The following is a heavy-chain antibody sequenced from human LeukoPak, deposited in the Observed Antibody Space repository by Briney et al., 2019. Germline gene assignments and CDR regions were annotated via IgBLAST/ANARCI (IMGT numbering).Heavy chain of an antibody. CDR2: ISGSGAST. J-gene: IGHJ4*02. D-gene: IGHD6-25*01. V-gene: IGHV3-23*01. Sequence: EGSLRLSCAASGFTFSNYAMSWVRQAPGKGLEWVSTISGSGASTYYADSAKGRFTISRDNSENTLYLQMNSLSAEDTAVYYCARGQRSDYWGQGTLVTVSS. CDR1: GFTFSNYA. CDR3: ARGQRSDY.